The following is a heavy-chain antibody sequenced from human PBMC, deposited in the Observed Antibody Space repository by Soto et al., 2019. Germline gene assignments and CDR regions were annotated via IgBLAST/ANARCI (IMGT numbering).Heavy chain of an antibody. CDR3: AKSLSALFSLGNFKY. D-gene: IGHD2-21*01. Sequence: GGSLRLSCAASGFTFSSYALNWVRQAPGKGLEWVAEISGSGTSTYYAPSVKGRFIISSDSSKNTLYLRMYSLRAEDTAMYYCAKSLSALFSLGNFKYWGQGALVTVSS. V-gene: IGHV3-23*01. J-gene: IGHJ4*02. CDR1: GFTFSSYA. CDR2: ISGSGTST.